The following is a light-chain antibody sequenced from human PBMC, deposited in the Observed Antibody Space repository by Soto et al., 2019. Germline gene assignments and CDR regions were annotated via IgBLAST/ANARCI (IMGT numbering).Light chain of an antibody. CDR1: SSDVGDYKY. V-gene: IGLV2-14*01. CDR2: DVS. CDR3: SSYTSTSTGV. J-gene: IGLJ3*02. Sequence: QSALTQPASVSGSPGQSITISCTGTSSDVGDYKYVSWYQQHPGKAPKLMIFDVSHRPSEVSNRFSGSKSGNTASLTISGLQAEDEADYYCSSYTSTSTGVFGGGTKLTVL.